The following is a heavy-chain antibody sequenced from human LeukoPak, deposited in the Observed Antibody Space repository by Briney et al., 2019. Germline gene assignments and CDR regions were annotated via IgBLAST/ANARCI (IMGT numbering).Heavy chain of an antibody. CDR3: ARAVTPYYYGMDV. CDR1: GGSISSSNW. V-gene: IGHV4-4*02. J-gene: IGHJ6*02. Sequence: SETLSLTCAVSGGSISSSNWWSWVRQPPGKGLEWIGEIYHSGSTNYNPSLKSRVTISVDKSKNQFSLKLRSVTAADTAVYYCARAVTPYYYGMDVWGQGTTVTVS. D-gene: IGHD4-17*01. CDR2: IYHSGST.